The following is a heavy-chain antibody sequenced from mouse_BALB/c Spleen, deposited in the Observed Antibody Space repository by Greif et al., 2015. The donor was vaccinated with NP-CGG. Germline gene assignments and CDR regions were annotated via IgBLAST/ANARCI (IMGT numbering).Heavy chain of an antibody. CDR3: ARRDYYGSSSWFAY. V-gene: IGHV5-17*02. CDR2: ISSGSSTI. Sequence: EVKLVESGGGLVQPGGSRKLSCAASGFTFSSFGMHWVRQAPEKGLEWVAYISSGSSTIYYADTVKGRFTISRDNPKNTQFLQMTSLRSEDTAMYYCARRDYYGSSSWFAYWGQGTLVTVSA. CDR1: GFTFSSFG. D-gene: IGHD1-1*01. J-gene: IGHJ3*01.